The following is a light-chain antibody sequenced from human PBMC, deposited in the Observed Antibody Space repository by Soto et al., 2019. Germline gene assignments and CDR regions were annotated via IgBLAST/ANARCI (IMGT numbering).Light chain of an antibody. CDR1: QSVSSY. J-gene: IGKJ5*01. CDR2: DAS. CDR3: QQRSNWSPIT. V-gene: IGKV3-11*01. Sequence: VLTQSPSTLSLSPGERATLSCRASQSVSSYLAWYQQKPGQAPRLLIYDASNRATGIPARFSGSGSGTDFTLTISSLEPEDFAVYYCQQRSNWSPITFGQGTRLEIK.